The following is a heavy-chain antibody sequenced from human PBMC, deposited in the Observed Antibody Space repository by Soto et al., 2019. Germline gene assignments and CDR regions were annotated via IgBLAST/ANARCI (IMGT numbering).Heavy chain of an antibody. V-gene: IGHV1-69*02. Sequence: QVQLVQSGAEVKKPGSSVKVSCKASGGTFSSYTISWVRQAPGQGLELMGRIIPILGITNYAQKFQGRVTSTADKSTSTAHMELSSLRSEDTAVYYCLNIPHYWGQGTLVTVSS. CDR1: GGTFSSYT. J-gene: IGHJ4*02. CDR3: LNIPHY. CDR2: IIPILGIT.